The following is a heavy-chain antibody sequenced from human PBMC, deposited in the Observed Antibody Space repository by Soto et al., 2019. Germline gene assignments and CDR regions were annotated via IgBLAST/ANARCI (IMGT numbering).Heavy chain of an antibody. V-gene: IGHV1-18*01. J-gene: IGHJ4*02. CDR3: ATVAPSSDWFYFDF. Sequence: ASVKVSCKASGYTFINHGLSWVRQAPGQGLEWMGWISGYNGYTKFAQKIQGRVTMTRDTSTSTAYMELRSLRSDDTAVYYCATVAPSSDWFYFDFWGQGTLVTVSS. D-gene: IGHD6-19*01. CDR2: ISGYNGYT. CDR1: GYTFINHG.